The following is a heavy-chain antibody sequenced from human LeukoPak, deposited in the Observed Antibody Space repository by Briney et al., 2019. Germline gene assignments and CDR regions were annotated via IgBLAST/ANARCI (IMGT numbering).Heavy chain of an antibody. CDR2: IYYSGST. CDR3: ARHKGYTYGCGDY. D-gene: IGHD5-18*01. J-gene: IGHJ4*02. CDR1: GGSISSSSFY. Sequence: SSETLSLTCTVSGGSISSSSFYWGWVRQPPGKGLEWIGNIYYSGSTYYNPSLKSRVTISVDTSKNQFSLKLSSEIAADTAVYYCARHKGYTYGCGDYWGQGTLVTVSS. V-gene: IGHV4-39*01.